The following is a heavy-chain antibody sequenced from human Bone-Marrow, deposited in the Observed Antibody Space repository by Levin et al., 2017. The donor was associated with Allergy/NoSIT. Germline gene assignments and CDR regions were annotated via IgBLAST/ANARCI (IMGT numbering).Heavy chain of an antibody. CDR1: GGTFSSYA. CDR3: ARHSGNRWLQLSYYYYGMDV. V-gene: IGHV1-69*13. J-gene: IGHJ6*02. Sequence: SVKVSCKASGGTFSSYAISWVRQAPGQGLEWMGGIIPIFGTANYAQKFQGRVTITADESTSTAYMELSSLRSEDTAVYYCARHSGNRWLQLSYYYYGMDVWGQGTTVTVSS. CDR2: IIPIFGTA. D-gene: IGHD5-24*01.